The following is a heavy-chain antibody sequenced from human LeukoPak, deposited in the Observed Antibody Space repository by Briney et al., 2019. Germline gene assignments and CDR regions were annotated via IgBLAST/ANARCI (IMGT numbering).Heavy chain of an antibody. CDR2: IVYDGSNK. D-gene: IGHD3-22*01. Sequence: GGSLRLSCAASGFSFSSYAMHWARQAPGKGLEWVTLIVYDGSNKYYADSVKGRFTISRDNSKNTLYLQMNSLRAEDTALYYCAGATNYYYDSSGYAPDFDYWGQGTLVTVSS. J-gene: IGHJ4*02. CDR3: AGATNYYYDSSGYAPDFDY. V-gene: IGHV3-30*04. CDR1: GFSFSSYA.